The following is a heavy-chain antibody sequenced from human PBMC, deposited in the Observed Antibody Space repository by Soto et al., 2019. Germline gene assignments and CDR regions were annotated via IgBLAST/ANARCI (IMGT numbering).Heavy chain of an antibody. J-gene: IGHJ6*02. Sequence: QVQLVQSGAEVKKPGASVKVSCKASGYTFTSYAMHWVRRAPGQRLEWMGWINAGNGNTKYSQKFQGRVTITRDTSASTAYMELSSLRSEDTAVYYCARGGYYDFWSGSPTNYYYGMDVWGQGTTVTVSS. D-gene: IGHD3-3*01. CDR3: ARGGYYDFWSGSPTNYYYGMDV. CDR2: INAGNGNT. CDR1: GYTFTSYA. V-gene: IGHV1-3*01.